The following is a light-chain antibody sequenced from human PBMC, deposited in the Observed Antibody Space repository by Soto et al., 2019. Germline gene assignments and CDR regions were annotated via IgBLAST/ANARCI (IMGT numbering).Light chain of an antibody. CDR2: AAS. CDR3: HQHFSAPFS. V-gene: IGKV1-27*01. Sequence: DIQMTQSPSSLSASVGDRVTITCRASQAIRNSLAWYQQKPGKVPSLLIYAASTLQPGFPSRFSGSRSGTDFTLTLSSLQPEYVATDYCHQHFSAPFSFGPGNKLGIK. CDR1: QAIRNS. J-gene: IGKJ3*01.